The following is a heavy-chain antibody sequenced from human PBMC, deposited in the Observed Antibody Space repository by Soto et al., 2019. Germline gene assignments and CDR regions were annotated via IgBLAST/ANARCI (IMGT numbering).Heavy chain of an antibody. CDR2: IYHSGST. Sequence: PLSLTCAFSGGCMSSGGYAWSWIRQPPGKGLEWIGYIYHSGSTYYNPSLKSRVTISVDRSKNQFYLKLSSVTAADTAVYYWARRSQAYYYGMDVWGQGTTVTVSS. CDR3: ARRSQAYYYGMDV. CDR1: GGCMSSGGYA. J-gene: IGHJ6*02. V-gene: IGHV4-30-2*01.